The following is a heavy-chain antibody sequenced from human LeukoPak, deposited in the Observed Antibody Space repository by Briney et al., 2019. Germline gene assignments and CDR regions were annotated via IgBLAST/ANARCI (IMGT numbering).Heavy chain of an antibody. CDR2: ISGSGGNT. CDR3: AKDSIVGATNDDY. J-gene: IGHJ4*02. CDR1: GFTFPNYV. Sequence: PGGSLRLSCAASGFTFPNYVMSWVRQAPGKGLEWVSGISGSGGNTYYADSVKGRFTISRDNSKNTLYLQMNSLRAEDTAVYYCAKDSIVGATNDDYWGQGTLVTVSS. V-gene: IGHV3-23*01. D-gene: IGHD1-26*01.